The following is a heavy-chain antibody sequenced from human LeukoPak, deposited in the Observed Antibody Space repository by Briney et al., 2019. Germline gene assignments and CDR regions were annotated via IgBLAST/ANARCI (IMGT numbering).Heavy chain of an antibody. Sequence: GGSLRLSRAASGFTFSSYAMSWVRQAPGKGLEWVSAISGSGGSTYYADSVKGRFTISRDNSKNTLYLQMNSLRAEDTAVYYCAKDGKKHHGTGDYDKWGQGTLVTVPS. CDR3: AKDGKKHHGTGDYDK. CDR1: GFTFSSYA. CDR2: ISGSGGST. D-gene: IGHD3-10*01. J-gene: IGHJ4*02. V-gene: IGHV3-23*01.